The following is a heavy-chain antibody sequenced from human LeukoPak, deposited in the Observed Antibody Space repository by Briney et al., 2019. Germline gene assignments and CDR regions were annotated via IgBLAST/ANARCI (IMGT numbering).Heavy chain of an antibody. CDR3: ARGRRWLVPGFDY. D-gene: IGHD6-19*01. J-gene: IGHJ4*02. CDR2: INHSGST. CDR1: GGSFSGYY. Sequence: SETLSLTCAVYGGSFSGYYWSWIRQLPGKGLEWIGEINHSGSTNYNPSLKSRVTISVDTSKNQFSLKLSSVTAADTAVYYCARGRRWLVPGFDYWGQGTLVTVSS. V-gene: IGHV4-34*01.